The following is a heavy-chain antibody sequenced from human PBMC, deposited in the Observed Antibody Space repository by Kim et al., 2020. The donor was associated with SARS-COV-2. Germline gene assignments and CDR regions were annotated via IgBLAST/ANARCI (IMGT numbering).Heavy chain of an antibody. Sequence: RVTISVDTSKNQFSLKLSSVTAADTAVYYCARDTEYSSSFSFSVQHHFDYWGQGTLVTVSS. CDR3: ARDTEYSSSFSFSVQHHFDY. V-gene: IGHV4-39*07. J-gene: IGHJ4*02. D-gene: IGHD6-13*01.